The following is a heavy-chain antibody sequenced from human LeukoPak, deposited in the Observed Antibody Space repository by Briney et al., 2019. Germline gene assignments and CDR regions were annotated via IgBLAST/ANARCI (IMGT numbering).Heavy chain of an antibody. CDR1: GFTFSDYS. CDR3: ARGYSSSWYAPDY. V-gene: IGHV3-21*01. J-gene: IGHJ4*02. D-gene: IGHD6-13*01. Sequence: PGGSLRLSCAASGFTFSDYSMNWVRQAPGKGLEWVSLISSSISYIYYADSVKGRFTISRDNAKNSLYPQMNSLRAEDTAVYYCARGYSSSWYAPDYWGQGTLVTVSS. CDR2: ISSSISYI.